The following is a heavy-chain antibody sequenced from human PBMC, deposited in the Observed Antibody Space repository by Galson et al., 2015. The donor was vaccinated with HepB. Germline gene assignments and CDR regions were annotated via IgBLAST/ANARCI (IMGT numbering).Heavy chain of an antibody. V-gene: IGHV3-23*01. Sequence: SLRLSCAASGFTFSSYAMSWVRQVPEKGLEWVSSTSGSDGSTYYTDSVKGRFTISRDDSKSTLYLQMKSLRAEDTAVYYCAKDRRTGTTPPDGFDIWGQGTMVTVSS. CDR1: GFTFSSYA. J-gene: IGHJ3*02. CDR2: TSGSDGST. D-gene: IGHD1-1*01. CDR3: AKDRRTGTTPPDGFDI.